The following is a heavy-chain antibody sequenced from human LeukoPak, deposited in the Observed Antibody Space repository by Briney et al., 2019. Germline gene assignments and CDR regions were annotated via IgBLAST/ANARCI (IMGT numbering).Heavy chain of an antibody. Sequence: SKTLSLTCTVSGGSISSYYWSWIRQPPGKGLEWIGYIYYSGSTNYNPSLKSRVTISVDTSKNQFSLKLSSVTAADTAVYYCARLRDYDDAFDIWGQGTMVTVSS. CDR3: ARLRDYDDAFDI. V-gene: IGHV4-59*01. CDR2: IYYSGST. D-gene: IGHD4-17*01. J-gene: IGHJ3*02. CDR1: GGSISSYY.